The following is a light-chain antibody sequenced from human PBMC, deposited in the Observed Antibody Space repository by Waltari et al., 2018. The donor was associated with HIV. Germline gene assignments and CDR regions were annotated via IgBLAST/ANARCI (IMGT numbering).Light chain of an antibody. CDR3: QQYDSLST. Sequence: DIHLTQSPSTLSASVRDRVTISCRASQSISRWLAWYQQKPGKAPKLLIYLASSLRSGVPSRFSGSGSGTEFTLTISSLQPDDFATYYCQQYDSLSTFGQGTKVEIK. CDR1: QSISRW. CDR2: LAS. J-gene: IGKJ1*01. V-gene: IGKV1-5*03.